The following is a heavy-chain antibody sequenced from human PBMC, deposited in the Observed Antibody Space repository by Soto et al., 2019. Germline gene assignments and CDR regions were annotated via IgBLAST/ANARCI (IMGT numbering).Heavy chain of an antibody. CDR1: GGSISSSSFY. Sequence: QLQLQESGPGLVKPSETLSLTCSVSGGSISSSSFYWGWIRQPPGKGLEWIGSIYYSGTTFYNPHLKSRVTISVETSKNQFSLNLRSVTAADTAVYYCPRRVIVATLDYWGRGTLVTVSS. CDR3: PRRVIVATLDY. D-gene: IGHD5-12*01. V-gene: IGHV4-39*01. J-gene: IGHJ4*02. CDR2: IYYSGTT.